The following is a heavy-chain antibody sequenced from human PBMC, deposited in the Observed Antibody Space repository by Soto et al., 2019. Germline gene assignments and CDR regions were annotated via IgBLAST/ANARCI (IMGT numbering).Heavy chain of an antibody. D-gene: IGHD3-3*01. Sequence: PGGSLRLSCAASGFTVSSNYMSWVRQAPGKGLEWVSVIYSGGSTYYADSVKGRFTISRDNSKNTLYLQMNSLRAEDTAVYYCGRVRFLEWLLSPAGYYYMDVWGKGTTVTVSS. CDR2: IYSGGST. V-gene: IGHV3-66*01. CDR1: GFTVSSNY. J-gene: IGHJ6*03. CDR3: GRVRFLEWLLSPAGYYYMDV.